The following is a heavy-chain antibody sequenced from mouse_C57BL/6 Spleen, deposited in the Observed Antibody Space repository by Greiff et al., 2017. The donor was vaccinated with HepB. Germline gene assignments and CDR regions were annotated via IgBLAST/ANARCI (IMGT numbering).Heavy chain of an antibody. Sequence: EVKLVESGGDLVKPGGSLKLSCAASGFTFSSYGMSWVRQTPDKRLEWVATISSGGSYTYYPDSVKGRFTISRDNAKNTLYLQMSSLKSEDTAMYDGGREGEDDDGGSGGAYWGQGTLVTVSA. V-gene: IGHV5-6*01. CDR3: GREGEDDDGGSGGAY. D-gene: IGHD2-4*01. CDR1: GFTFSSYG. J-gene: IGHJ3*01. CDR2: ISSGGSYT.